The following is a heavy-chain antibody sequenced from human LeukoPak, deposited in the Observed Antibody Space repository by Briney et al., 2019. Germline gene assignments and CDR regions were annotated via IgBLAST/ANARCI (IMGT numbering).Heavy chain of an antibody. J-gene: IGHJ4*02. CDR2: ISAYNGNT. Sequence: GASVKVSCKASGYTFTSYAIHWVRQAPGQRLEWMGWISAYNGNTNYAQKLQGRVTMTTDTSTRTAYMELRSLRSDDTAVYYCARGGSGNYYKPLDYWGQGTLVTVSS. CDR1: GYTFTSYA. CDR3: ARGGSGNYYKPLDY. V-gene: IGHV1-18*01. D-gene: IGHD3-10*01.